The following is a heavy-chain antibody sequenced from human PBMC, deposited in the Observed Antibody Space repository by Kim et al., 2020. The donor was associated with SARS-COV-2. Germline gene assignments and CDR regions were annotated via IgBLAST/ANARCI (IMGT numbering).Heavy chain of an antibody. D-gene: IGHD3-10*01. J-gene: IGHJ4*02. V-gene: IGHV4-39*01. CDR3: ARGRAAMYFDY. CDR2: IYHDGRA. Sequence: SETLSLTCTVSGDSIDSASYYWGWIRHSPGKGLEWIGTIYHDGRAFYNPTLKSRVTLSVDTYTDQFSLRLSSVTAPATAMYSCARGRAAMYFDYWGQGIL. CDR1: GDSIDSASYY.